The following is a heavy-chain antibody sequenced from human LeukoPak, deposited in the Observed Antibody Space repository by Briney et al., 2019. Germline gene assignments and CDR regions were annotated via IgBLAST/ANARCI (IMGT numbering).Heavy chain of an antibody. V-gene: IGHV3-7*01. CDR1: GFSFSASW. CDR2: IKPDGSQK. CDR3: TRDFSPPPFFDAYDI. D-gene: IGHD3-3*01. Sequence: GGSLRLSCAASGFSFSASWMTWVRQTPGKGLEWVANIKPDGSQKYYVDSVEGRFIISRDNAKNSLYLQMNSLRAEDTALYYCTRDFSPPPFFDAYDIWGQGTMVTVSS. J-gene: IGHJ3*02.